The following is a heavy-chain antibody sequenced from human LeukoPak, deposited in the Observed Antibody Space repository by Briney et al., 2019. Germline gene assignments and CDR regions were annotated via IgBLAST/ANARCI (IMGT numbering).Heavy chain of an antibody. CDR1: GFTFSSYG. CDR3: ATTYYYDSSGYYYPPIDY. D-gene: IGHD3-22*01. J-gene: IGHJ4*02. CDR2: ISCDGSNK. Sequence: GGSLRLSCAASGFTFSSYGMHWVRQAPGKGLEWVAVISCDGSNKYYADSVKGRFTISRDNSKNTLYLQMNSLRAEDTAVYYCATTYYYDSSGYYYPPIDYWGQGTLVTVSS. V-gene: IGHV3-30*03.